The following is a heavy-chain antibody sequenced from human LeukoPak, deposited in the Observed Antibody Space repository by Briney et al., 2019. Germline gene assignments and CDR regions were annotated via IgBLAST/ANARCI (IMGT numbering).Heavy chain of an antibody. CDR2: IFYRGST. D-gene: IGHD1-26*01. CDR1: GGSIIPYY. CDR3: ARGWKGSSRPLGSAFDI. Sequence: SETLSLTCTVSGGSIIPYYWSWFRQVPGKGLEWIGYIFYRGSTNYNSSLTSRATISVDTSKNQFSLKLSSVTAADTAVYYCARGWKGSSRPLGSAFDIWGQGTMVTVSS. V-gene: IGHV4-59*01. J-gene: IGHJ3*02.